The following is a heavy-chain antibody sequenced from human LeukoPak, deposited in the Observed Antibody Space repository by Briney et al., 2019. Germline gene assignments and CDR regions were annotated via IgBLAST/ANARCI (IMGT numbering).Heavy chain of an antibody. CDR3: AKHCSSTSCYDY. CDR2: IIPIFGTA. Sequence: SVKVSCKASGGTFSSYAISWVRQAPGQGLEWMGGIIPIFGTANYAQKFQGRVTITADESTSTAYMELSSLRSEDTAVYYCAKHCSSTSCYDYWGQGTLVTVSS. CDR1: GGTFSSYA. J-gene: IGHJ4*02. V-gene: IGHV1-69*13. D-gene: IGHD2-2*01.